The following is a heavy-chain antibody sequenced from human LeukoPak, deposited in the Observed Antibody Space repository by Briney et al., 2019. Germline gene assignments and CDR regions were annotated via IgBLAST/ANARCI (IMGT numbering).Heavy chain of an antibody. CDR3: AKDGLGKAAAGTGGYYYYYMDV. Sequence: GGSLRLSCAASGFTFSSYWMHWVRQAPGKGLVWVSRINSDGSSTSYADSVKGRFTISRDNAKNSLYLQMNSLRAEDTALYYCAKDGLGKAAAGTGGYYYYYMDVWGKGTTVTISS. D-gene: IGHD6-13*01. V-gene: IGHV3-74*01. J-gene: IGHJ6*03. CDR2: INSDGSST. CDR1: GFTFSSYW.